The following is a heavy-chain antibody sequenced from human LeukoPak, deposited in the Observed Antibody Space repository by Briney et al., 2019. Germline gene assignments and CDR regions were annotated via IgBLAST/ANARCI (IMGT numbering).Heavy chain of an antibody. CDR2: IYYTGST. CDR3: GSVRGYSSGWYASGFDP. D-gene: IGHD6-19*01. V-gene: IGHV4-39*07. CDR1: GGSITSSSYY. J-gene: IGHJ5*02. Sequence: PSETLSLTCTVSGGSITSSSYYWGWIRQPPGKGPEWIASIYYTGSTNYNPSLKSRVTISLDTSKNQFSLKLTSVTAADTAVYYCGSVRGYSSGWYASGFDPWGQGTLVTVSS.